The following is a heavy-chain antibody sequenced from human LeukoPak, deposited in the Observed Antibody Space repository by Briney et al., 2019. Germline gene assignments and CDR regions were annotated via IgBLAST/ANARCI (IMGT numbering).Heavy chain of an antibody. V-gene: IGHV3-7*01. D-gene: IGHD3-3*01. CDR3: ARDTGPLRFLGGGGPYDAFDI. J-gene: IGHJ3*02. CDR2: IKQDGSEK. Sequence: PGGSLRLSCAASGFTFSSYWMSWVRQAPGKGLEWVANIKQDGSEKYYVDSVKGRFTISRDNAKNSLYLQMNSLRAEDTAVYYCARDTGPLRFLGGGGPYDAFDIWGQGTMVTVSS. CDR1: GFTFSSYW.